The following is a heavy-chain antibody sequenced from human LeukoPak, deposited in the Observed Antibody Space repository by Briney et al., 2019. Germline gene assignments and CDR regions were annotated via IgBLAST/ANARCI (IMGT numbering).Heavy chain of an antibody. Sequence: SETLSLTCTVSGGSISSYYWSWIRQPAGKGLEWIGRIYISGSTNYNPSLKSRVAISVDTSKNQFSLKLSSVTAADTAVYYCASLRERSYYARGFDYWGQGTLVTVSS. J-gene: IGHJ4*02. CDR3: ASLRERSYYARGFDY. D-gene: IGHD1-26*01. V-gene: IGHV4-4*07. CDR2: IYISGST. CDR1: GGSISSYY.